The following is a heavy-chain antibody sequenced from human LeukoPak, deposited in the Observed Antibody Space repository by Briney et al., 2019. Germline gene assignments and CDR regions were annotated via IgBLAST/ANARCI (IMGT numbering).Heavy chain of an antibody. CDR1: GFTFSSYA. J-gene: IGHJ6*03. Sequence: GGSLRLSCAASGFTFSSYAMSWVRQAPGKGLEWVSTITGSGGSTYYADSVKGRFTISRDNSQNTLYLQVNNLRAEDTAIYYCAKQSTGTAGYYFMDVWGKGTTVTVSS. V-gene: IGHV3-23*01. CDR3: AKQSTGTAGYYFMDV. D-gene: IGHD1-1*01. CDR2: ITGSGGST.